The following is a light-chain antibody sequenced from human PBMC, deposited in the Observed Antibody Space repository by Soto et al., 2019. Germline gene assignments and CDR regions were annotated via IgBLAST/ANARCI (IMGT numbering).Light chain of an antibody. CDR2: DIT. Sequence: QSALTQPRSVSGSPGQSVTISCTGTSSDVGRFEYVSWYQQHPGEAPKVVVYDITKRPSGVPDRFSGSKSGNTASLTISGLQAEDEADYYCCSYAGIYSYVFGTGTKSPS. CDR1: SSDVGRFEY. CDR3: CSYAGIYSYV. J-gene: IGLJ1*01. V-gene: IGLV2-11*01.